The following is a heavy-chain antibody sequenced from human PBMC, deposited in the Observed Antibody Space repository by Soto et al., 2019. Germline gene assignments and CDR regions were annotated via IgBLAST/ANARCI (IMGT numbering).Heavy chain of an antibody. CDR2: IYYSGST. V-gene: IGHV4-31*03. Sequence: SETLSLTCTVSGGFISSGGYYWSWIRQHPGKGLEWIGYIYYSGSTYFNPSLKSRVTISLDTSKNQFSLKLSSVTAADTAVFYCARVASHKAGYYYYGMDVWGQGTTVTV. J-gene: IGHJ6*02. CDR3: ARVASHKAGYYYYGMDV. CDR1: GGFISSGGYY.